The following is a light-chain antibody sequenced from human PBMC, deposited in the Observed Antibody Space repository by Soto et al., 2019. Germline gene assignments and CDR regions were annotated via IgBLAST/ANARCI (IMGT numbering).Light chain of an antibody. Sequence: DIQLTQSPSFLSASVGDRVSITCRASQDIASFLAWYQQKPGKAPKLLVYAASTLQRGVPSRFSGRGSGTEFMLKISGLQPEDFATYYCQQPMNYPWTFGQGTKVDVK. CDR2: AAS. CDR1: QDIASF. V-gene: IGKV1-9*01. CDR3: QQPMNYPWT. J-gene: IGKJ1*01.